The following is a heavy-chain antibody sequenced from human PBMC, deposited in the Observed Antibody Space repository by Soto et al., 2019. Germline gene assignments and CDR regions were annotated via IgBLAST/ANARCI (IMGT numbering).Heavy chain of an antibody. D-gene: IGHD3-16*01. J-gene: IGHJ6*02. Sequence: SETLSLTCTVSGDSVTSDSYFWSWIRQPPGKGLEWIGNSYYSGYYSGSTNHNPSLKSRLTMSLDTSQNQFSLRLASVTDADSAVYYCARVPSPFDYYYAMDVWGQGTTVTVS. CDR3: ARVPSPFDYYYAMDV. CDR2: SYYSGYYSGST. V-gene: IGHV4-61*01. CDR1: GDSVTSDSYF.